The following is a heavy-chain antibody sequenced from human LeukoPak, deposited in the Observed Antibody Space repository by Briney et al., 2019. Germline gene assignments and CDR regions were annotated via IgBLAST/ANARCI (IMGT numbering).Heavy chain of an antibody. CDR1: GFTFSSYW. J-gene: IGHJ3*02. D-gene: IGHD3-22*01. CDR3: ARGDYYDSSGYYHDAFDI. Sequence: GRSLRLSCAASGFTFSSYWMSWVRQTPGKGLEWVANIKQDGSEKYYVDSVKGRFTISRDNAKNSLYLQMNSLRAEDTAVYYCARGDYYDSSGYYHDAFDIWGQGTMVTVSS. CDR2: IKQDGSEK. V-gene: IGHV3-7*04.